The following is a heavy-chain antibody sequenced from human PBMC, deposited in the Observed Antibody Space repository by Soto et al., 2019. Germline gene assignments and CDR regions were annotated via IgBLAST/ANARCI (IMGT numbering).Heavy chain of an antibody. J-gene: IGHJ4*02. V-gene: IGHV2-5*02. Sequence: QITLKESGPTLVRPTQTLTLTCAFSGFSLSTSGVGVGWIRQPPGKALECLAVIYWDDSKHYSPSLRSRLTITKDTSKNQVVLTMTNMDPMDTGTYYCAHKGPEDWPLDYWGQGTLVTVSS. CDR3: AHKGPEDWPLDY. D-gene: IGHD3-9*01. CDR1: GFSLSTSGVG. CDR2: IYWDDSK.